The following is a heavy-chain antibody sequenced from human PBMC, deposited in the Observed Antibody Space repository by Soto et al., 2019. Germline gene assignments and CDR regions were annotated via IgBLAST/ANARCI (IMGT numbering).Heavy chain of an antibody. CDR1: GFTFSNYG. Sequence: EVQLLESGGGLVQPGGSLRLSCAASGFTFSNYGMNWVRQAPGKGLEWVSGISGRGDDTHYADSAKGRFTISRDSSKNTLYLKMNNLRAEDTAVYYCAKQSPYSNSWYEIDYWGHGTLVTVSS. D-gene: IGHD6-13*01. J-gene: IGHJ4*01. CDR2: ISGRGDDT. CDR3: AKQSPYSNSWYEIDY. V-gene: IGHV3-23*01.